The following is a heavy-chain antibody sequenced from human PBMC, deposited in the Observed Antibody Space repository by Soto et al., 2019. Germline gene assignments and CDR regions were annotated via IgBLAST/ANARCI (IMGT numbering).Heavy chain of an antibody. CDR2: ISYDGSDK. J-gene: IGHJ6*02. V-gene: IGHV3-30-3*01. CDR3: AGDNSHCMDV. CDR1: GFTFSSYA. Sequence: PGGSLRLSCAASGFTFSSYAMDWVRQAPGKGLEWLAGISYDGSDKYYADSVKDRFTISRDNAKSTLSLQMKCLRAEVMAVYFCAGDNSHCMDVWGQGTTVTVSS.